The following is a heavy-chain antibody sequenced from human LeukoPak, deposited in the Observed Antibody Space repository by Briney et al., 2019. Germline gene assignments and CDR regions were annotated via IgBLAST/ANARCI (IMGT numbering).Heavy chain of an antibody. D-gene: IGHD5-18*01. Sequence: GGSLRLSCAASGFTVSNNYMSWVRQAPGKGLEWVSVIYSGGTTYFADSVKGRFTISRHISKNTLYLQMNSLRPDDTAVYYCARGLWLDYWGQGTLVTVSS. J-gene: IGHJ4*02. CDR2: IYSGGTT. CDR1: GFTVSNNY. V-gene: IGHV3-53*04. CDR3: ARGLWLDY.